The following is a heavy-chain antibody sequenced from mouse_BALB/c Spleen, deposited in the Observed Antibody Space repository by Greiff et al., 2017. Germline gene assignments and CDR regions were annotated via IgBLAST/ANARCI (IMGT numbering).Heavy chain of an antibody. CDR2: INPSNGRT. CDR3: ASGDYDYAMDY. Sequence: VQLQQPGADLVKPGASVKLSCKASGYTFTSYWMHWVKQRPGQGLEWIGEINPSNGRTNYNEKFKSKATLTVDKSSSTAYMQLSSLTSEDSAVYYYASGDYDYAMDYWGQGTSVTVSS. J-gene: IGHJ4*01. V-gene: IGHV1S81*02. CDR1: GYTFTSYW. D-gene: IGHD2-4*01.